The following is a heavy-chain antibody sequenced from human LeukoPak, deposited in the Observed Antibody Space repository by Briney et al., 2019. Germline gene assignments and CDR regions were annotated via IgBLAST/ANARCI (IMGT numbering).Heavy chain of an antibody. CDR2: ASDSGRST. D-gene: IGHD3-22*01. CDR1: GFTFSSYV. J-gene: IGHJ4*02. CDR3: ARTYYFDSTSFLAYDY. Sequence: GGSLRLSCAASGFTFSSYVMSWVRQAPGKGLEWVSSASDSGRSTYYANSVKGRFTISRDNSRNTLYLQMTSLRAEDTAVYYCARTYYFDSTSFLAYDYWGQGTLVTVSS. V-gene: IGHV3-23*01.